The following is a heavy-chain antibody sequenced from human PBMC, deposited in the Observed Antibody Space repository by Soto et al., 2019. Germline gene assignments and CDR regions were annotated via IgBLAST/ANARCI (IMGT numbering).Heavy chain of an antibody. Sequence: ASVKVSCKASGYTFTSYDMHWVRQAPGQRLEWMGWINAGNGNTKYSQKFQGRVTITRDTSASTAYMELSSLRSEDTAVFYCAREDRDRETGLVPAAIDGMDVWGQGTTVTVSS. V-gene: IGHV1-3*01. J-gene: IGHJ6*02. D-gene: IGHD2-2*01. CDR3: AREDRDRETGLVPAAIDGMDV. CDR1: GYTFTSYD. CDR2: INAGNGNT.